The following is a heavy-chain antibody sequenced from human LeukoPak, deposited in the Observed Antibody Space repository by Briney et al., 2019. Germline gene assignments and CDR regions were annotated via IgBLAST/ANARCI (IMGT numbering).Heavy chain of an antibody. J-gene: IGHJ4*02. Sequence: GESLRISCKGSGYTFSSYWIGWVRQMPGKGLEWMGIIHPGDSDTRYSPSLQGQVTISVDTSIGTAYLQWSSLKASDTAIYYCARQNDFRLDYWGQGTLVTVSS. D-gene: IGHD3-3*01. V-gene: IGHV5-51*01. CDR1: GYTFSSYW. CDR2: IHPGDSDT. CDR3: ARQNDFRLDY.